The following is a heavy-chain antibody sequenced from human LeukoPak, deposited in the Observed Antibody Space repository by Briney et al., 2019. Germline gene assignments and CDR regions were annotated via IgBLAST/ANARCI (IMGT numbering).Heavy chain of an antibody. CDR3: ARVAATPYNWFDP. Sequence: SETLSLTCTVSGGSISSSSYYWGWIRQPPGKWLEWIGSIYYSGSTYYNPSLKSRVTISVDTSKNQFSLKLSSVTAADTAVYYCARVAATPYNWFDPWGQGTLVTVSS. CDR1: GGSISSSSYY. CDR2: IYYSGST. V-gene: IGHV4-39*01. J-gene: IGHJ5*02. D-gene: IGHD2-15*01.